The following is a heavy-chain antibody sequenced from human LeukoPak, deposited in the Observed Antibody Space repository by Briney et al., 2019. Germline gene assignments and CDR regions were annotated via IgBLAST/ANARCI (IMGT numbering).Heavy chain of an antibody. CDR3: ARVVSSGLNWFDP. J-gene: IGHJ5*02. D-gene: IGHD3-22*01. CDR2: IYYSGST. V-gene: IGHV4-59*01. Sequence: PSETLSLTCTVSGGSISSYYWSWIRQPPAKGLEWIGYIYYSGSTNYNPSLKSRVTISVDTSKNQFSLKLSSVTAADTAVYYCARVVSSGLNWFDPWGQGTLVTVSS. CDR1: GGSISSYY.